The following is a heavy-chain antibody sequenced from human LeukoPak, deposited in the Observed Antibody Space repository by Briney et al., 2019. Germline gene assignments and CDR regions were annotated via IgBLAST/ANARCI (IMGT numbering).Heavy chain of an antibody. J-gene: IGHJ4*02. CDR1: GFTFSNAW. D-gene: IGHD4-17*01. CDR3: TTEPYGDYLPYY. CDR2: IKSKTDGGTT. Sequence: GGSLRLSCAASGFTFSNAWMSWVRQAPGKGLEWVGRIKSKTDGGTTDYAAPVKGRFTISRDDSKNTLYLQMNSLKTEDTAAYYCTTEPYGDYLPYYWGQGTLVTVSP. V-gene: IGHV3-15*01.